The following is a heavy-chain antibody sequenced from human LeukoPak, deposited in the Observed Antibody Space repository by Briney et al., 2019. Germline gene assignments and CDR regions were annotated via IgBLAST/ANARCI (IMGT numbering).Heavy chain of an antibody. Sequence: ASVKVSCKASGYTFTGYYIHWVRQAPGQGLEWMGWINPNSGGTNYAQKFQGRVTMSRDTSISTAYMELTRLRSDDTAVYYCARAYKDSSGYQYSFDFWGRGTLVTVSS. CDR1: GYTFTGYY. CDR2: INPNSGGT. V-gene: IGHV1-2*02. D-gene: IGHD3-22*01. J-gene: IGHJ4*02. CDR3: ARAYKDSSGYQYSFDF.